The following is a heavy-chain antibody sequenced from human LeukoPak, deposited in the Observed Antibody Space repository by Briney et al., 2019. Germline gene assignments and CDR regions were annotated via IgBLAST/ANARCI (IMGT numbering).Heavy chain of an antibody. Sequence: SVKVSCKASGGTFSSYAISWVRQAPGQGLEWMGGIIPIFGTANYAQKFQGRVTITTDESTSTAYMELSSLRSQDTAVYYCASPTTVTTGFDYWGQGTLVTVSS. J-gene: IGHJ4*02. CDR3: ASPTTVTTGFDY. D-gene: IGHD4-17*01. CDR2: IIPIFGTA. CDR1: GGTFSSYA. V-gene: IGHV1-69*05.